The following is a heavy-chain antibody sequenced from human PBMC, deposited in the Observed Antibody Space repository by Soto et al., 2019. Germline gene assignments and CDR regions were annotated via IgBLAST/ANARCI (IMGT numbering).Heavy chain of an antibody. CDR2: INPNSGGT. CDR1: GYTFTGYY. CDR3: AREGVVAATQYFDY. J-gene: IGHJ4*02. V-gene: IGHV1-2*04. Sequence: GASVKVSCKASGYTFTGYYMHWVRQAPGQGLEWMGWINPNSGGTNYAQKFQGWVTMTRDTSISTAYMELSRLRSDDTAVYYCAREGVVAATQYFDYWGQGTLVTVSS. D-gene: IGHD2-15*01.